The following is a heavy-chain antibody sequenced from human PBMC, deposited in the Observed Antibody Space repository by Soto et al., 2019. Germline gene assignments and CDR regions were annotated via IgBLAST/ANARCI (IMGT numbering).Heavy chain of an antibody. V-gene: IGHV1-69*06. CDR2: ITPLFGTT. CDR1: GNTFSSYV. CDR3: ARGPDYGYKGGWFVP. D-gene: IGHD4-17*01. Sequence: QGQLVQSGAEVKKAGSSVKVSCKASGNTFSSYVINWVRQAPGQGLEWMGGITPLFGTTNYAQKFQGRVSITADTSTSIAYMGLSGLRSEDTAIYYCARGPDYGYKGGWFVPWGQGTLVTVSS. J-gene: IGHJ5*02.